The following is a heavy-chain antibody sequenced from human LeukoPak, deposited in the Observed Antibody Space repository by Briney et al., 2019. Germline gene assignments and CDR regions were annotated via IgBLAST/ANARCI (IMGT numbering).Heavy chain of an antibody. CDR2: INPSGGST. D-gene: IGHD7-27*01. V-gene: IGHV1-46*01. CDR3: AKAGMIWGLEDGMDV. Sequence: GASVKVSCKASGYTFTSYYMHWVRQAPGQGLEWMGIINPSGGSTSYAQKFQGRVTMTRDTSTSTVYMELSSLRAEDTAVYYCAKAGMIWGLEDGMDVWGQGTTVTVSS. CDR1: GYTFTSYY. J-gene: IGHJ6*02.